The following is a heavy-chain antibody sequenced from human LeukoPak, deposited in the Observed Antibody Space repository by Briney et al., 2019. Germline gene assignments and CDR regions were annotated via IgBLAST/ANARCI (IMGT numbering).Heavy chain of an antibody. Sequence: GESLKISCKGSGYSFTKYWIGWVRQMPGKGLEWMGIIYPGDSDTRYSPSFQGQVTISVDKSISTAYLQWNSLKASDTATYFCARTRATVTTGPDYWGQGTLVTVSS. CDR3: ARTRATVTTGPDY. J-gene: IGHJ4*02. D-gene: IGHD4-17*01. V-gene: IGHV5-51*01. CDR1: GYSFTKYW. CDR2: IYPGDSDT.